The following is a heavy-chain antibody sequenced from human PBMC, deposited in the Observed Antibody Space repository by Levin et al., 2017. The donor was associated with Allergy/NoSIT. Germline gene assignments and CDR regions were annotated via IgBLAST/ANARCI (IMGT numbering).Heavy chain of an antibody. CDR2: IVVGSGNT. CDR1: GFTFTSSA. D-gene: IGHD2-8*01. J-gene: IGHJ3*02. V-gene: IGHV1-58*01. CDR3: AADTPNEGADDAFDI. Sequence: KISCKASGFTFTSSAVQWVRQARGQRLEWIGWIVVGSGNTNYAQKFQERVTITRDMSTSTAYMELSSLRSEDTAVYYCAADTPNEGADDAFDIWGQGTMVTVSS.